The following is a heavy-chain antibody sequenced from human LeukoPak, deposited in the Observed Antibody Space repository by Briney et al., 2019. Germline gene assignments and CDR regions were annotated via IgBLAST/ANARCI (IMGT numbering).Heavy chain of an antibody. Sequence: SQTLSLTCAISGDSVSSNSAAWNWITQSPSTSLEWLGRTYYRSKWYNDYAVSVKSRITINPDTSKNQFSLQLNSVTPEDTAVYYCARDLAARPHIDYWGQGTLVTVSS. CDR3: ARDLAARPHIDY. CDR2: TYYRSKWYN. D-gene: IGHD6-6*01. V-gene: IGHV6-1*01. J-gene: IGHJ4*02. CDR1: GDSVSSNSAA.